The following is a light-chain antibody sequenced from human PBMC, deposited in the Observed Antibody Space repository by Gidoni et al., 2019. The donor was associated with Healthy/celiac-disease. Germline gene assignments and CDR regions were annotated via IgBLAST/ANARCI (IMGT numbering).Light chain of an antibody. CDR3: SSYTSSSPSPVV. V-gene: IGLV2-14*01. Sequence: QSALTQPASVSGSPGQSIPISCTGTSSDVGGYNYVSWYQQHPGKAPKLMIYDVSNRPSGVSNRFSGSKSGNTASLTISGLQAEDEADYYCSSYTSSSPSPVVFGGGTKLTVL. CDR1: SSDVGGYNY. J-gene: IGLJ2*01. CDR2: DVS.